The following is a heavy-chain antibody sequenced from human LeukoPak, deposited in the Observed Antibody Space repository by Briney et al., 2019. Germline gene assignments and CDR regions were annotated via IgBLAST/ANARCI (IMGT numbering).Heavy chain of an antibody. Sequence: GGSLRLSCAASGFTFSSYSMNWVRQAPGKGLEWVSSISSSSSYIYYADSVKGRFTTSRDNAKNSLYLQMNSLRAEDTAVYYCARILDYYGSGSYYRDYWGQGTLVTVSS. V-gene: IGHV3-21*01. CDR3: ARILDYYGSGSYYRDY. CDR1: GFTFSSYS. CDR2: ISSSSSYI. J-gene: IGHJ4*02. D-gene: IGHD3-10*01.